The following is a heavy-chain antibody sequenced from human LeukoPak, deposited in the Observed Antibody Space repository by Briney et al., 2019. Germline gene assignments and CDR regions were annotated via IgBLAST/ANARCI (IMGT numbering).Heavy chain of an antibody. J-gene: IGHJ4*02. CDR1: GFTFSSYC. CDR2: IKQDGSEK. CDR3: ARGEYDY. D-gene: IGHD2/OR15-2a*01. V-gene: IGHV3-7*01. Sequence: GGSLRLSCAASGFTFSSYCMSWVRQAPGKGLEWVANIKQDGSEKYYVDSVKGRFTISRDNAKNSLYVQMNSLRAEDTAVYYCARGEYDYWGQGTLVTVSS.